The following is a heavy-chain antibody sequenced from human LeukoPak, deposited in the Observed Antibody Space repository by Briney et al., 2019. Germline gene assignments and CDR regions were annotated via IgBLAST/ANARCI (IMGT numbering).Heavy chain of an antibody. J-gene: IGHJ4*02. CDR3: ARDLVAAAGTGSDY. CDR2: IWYDGSNK. Sequence: GSLRLSCAASGLAFSSYPMHWVRQAPGKGLEWVAVIWYDGSNKYYADSVKGRFTISRDNSKNTLYLQMNSLRAEDTAVYYCARDLVAAAGTGSDYWGQGTLVTVSS. CDR1: GLAFSSYP. V-gene: IGHV3-33*08. D-gene: IGHD6-13*01.